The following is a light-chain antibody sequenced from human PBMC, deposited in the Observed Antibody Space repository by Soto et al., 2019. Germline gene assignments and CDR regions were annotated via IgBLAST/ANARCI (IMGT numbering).Light chain of an antibody. CDR2: EVS. J-gene: IGLJ1*01. Sequence: QSVLTQPASVSGSLGQSITISCTGASNNIGGYKYVSWYQQHPGEAPKLIIYEVSNRPSGISNRFSGSKSGNTASLSISGLQAEDEADYYCRSYSSISTRVSGTGTKVTVL. V-gene: IGLV2-14*01. CDR1: SNNIGGYKY. CDR3: RSYSSISTRV.